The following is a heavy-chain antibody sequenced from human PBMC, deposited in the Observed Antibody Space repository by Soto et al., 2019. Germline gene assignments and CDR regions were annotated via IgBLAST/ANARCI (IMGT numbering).Heavy chain of an antibody. J-gene: IGHJ5*01. D-gene: IGHD2-21*01. V-gene: IGHV3-74*01. Sequence: EAHAVESGGGLVQPGGSLRLSCEASVATFANYWMHWVRQVPVKGLVWVSRISNDGSDITYADSVKGRFTAPRDNTKNMVFLQMNTLSVEDTPVYYCTRDIPHNWFASWGQGTLVTVS. CDR2: ISNDGSDI. CDR3: TRDIPHNWFAS. CDR1: VATFANYW.